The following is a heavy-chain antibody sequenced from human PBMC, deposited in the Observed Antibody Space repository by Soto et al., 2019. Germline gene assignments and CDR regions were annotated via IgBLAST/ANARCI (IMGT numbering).Heavy chain of an antibody. J-gene: IGHJ6*02. D-gene: IGHD2-2*01. CDR2: ISAYNGNT. V-gene: IGHV1-18*01. CDR1: GYTFTSYG. Sequence: QVQLVQSGAEVKKPGASVKVSCKASGYTFTSYGISWVRQAPGQGLEWMGWISAYNGNTNYAQKLQGRVTMTTDTSTXXAXLXXRSLRSDDTAVYYCASHPLYCSSPSCPYYYYGMDVWGQGTTVTVSS. CDR3: ASHPLYCSSPSCPYYYYGMDV.